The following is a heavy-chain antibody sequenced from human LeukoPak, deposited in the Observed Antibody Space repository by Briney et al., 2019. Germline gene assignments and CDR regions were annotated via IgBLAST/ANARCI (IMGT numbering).Heavy chain of an antibody. D-gene: IGHD1-26*01. Sequence: PGGSLRLSCAASGFTFSSYGMHWVRQAPGRGLEWVAVIWYDGSNKYYADFVKGRFTISRDNSKNTLYLQMNSLRAEDTAVYYCAKSLGVGAASDYYYYYYMDVWGKGTTVTVSS. CDR3: AKSLGVGAASDYYYYYYMDV. V-gene: IGHV3-30*02. J-gene: IGHJ6*03. CDR2: IWYDGSNK. CDR1: GFTFSSYG.